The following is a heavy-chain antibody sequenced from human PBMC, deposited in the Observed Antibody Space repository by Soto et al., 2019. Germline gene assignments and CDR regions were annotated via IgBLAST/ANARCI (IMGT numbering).Heavy chain of an antibody. D-gene: IGHD2-2*01. CDR1: GYTFTSYD. J-gene: IGHJ4*02. V-gene: IGHV1-8*01. CDR3: ARGRLSTALDF. Sequence: QVQLVQSGAEVKKPGASVKVSCKASGYTFTSYDISWVRQATGQGLEWMGWVNPNTGNTGYVQKFKGRVIMTANISTSTAYIEVSSLTFDDTAVYYCARGRLSTALDFWGQGTLATVSS. CDR2: VNPNTGNT.